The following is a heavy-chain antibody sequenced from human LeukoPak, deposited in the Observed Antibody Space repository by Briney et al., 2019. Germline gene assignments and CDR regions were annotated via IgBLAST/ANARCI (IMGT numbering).Heavy chain of an antibody. CDR2: ISAYNGNT. CDR1: GGTFSSYA. D-gene: IGHD3-3*01. CDR3: ARDWGSGVVIRDFDY. J-gene: IGHJ4*02. V-gene: IGHV1-18*01. Sequence: ASVKVSCKASGGTFSSYAISWVRQAPGQGLEWMGWISAYNGNTNYAQKLQGRVTMTTDTSTSTAYMELRSLRSDDTAVYYCARDWGSGVVIRDFDYWGQGTLVTVSS.